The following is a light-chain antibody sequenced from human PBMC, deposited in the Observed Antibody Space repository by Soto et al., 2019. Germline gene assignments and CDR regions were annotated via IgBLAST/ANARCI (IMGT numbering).Light chain of an antibody. CDR1: QVINSY. CDR3: QQSYSTLRGT. V-gene: IGKV1-39*01. Sequence: DIQLTQSPSFLSASVGDRVTITCRASQVINSYLAWYQQKPGKAPKLLIYAASSLQSGVPSRFSGSGSGTDFTLTISSLQPEDFATYYCQQSYSTLRGTFGQGTKVDIK. CDR2: AAS. J-gene: IGKJ1*01.